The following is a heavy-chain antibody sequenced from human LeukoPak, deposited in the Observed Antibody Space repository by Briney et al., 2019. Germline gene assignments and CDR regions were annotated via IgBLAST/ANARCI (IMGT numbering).Heavy chain of an antibody. CDR1: GGSFSGYY. CDR2: INHSGST. D-gene: IGHD6-13*01. V-gene: IGHV4-34*01. CDR3: ARHSSSSWYRYYFDY. Sequence: SETLSFTCAVYGGSFSGYYWSWTRQPPGKGLEWIGEINHSGSTNYNPSLKSRVTISVDTSKNQFSLKLSSVTAADTAVYYCARHSSSSWYRYYFDYWGQGTLVTVSS. J-gene: IGHJ4*02.